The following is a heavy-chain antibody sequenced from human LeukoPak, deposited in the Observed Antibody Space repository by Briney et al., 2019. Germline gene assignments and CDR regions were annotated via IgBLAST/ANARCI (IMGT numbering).Heavy chain of an antibody. D-gene: IGHD4-17*01. CDR3: ARETGSAVGSTDFDY. CDR1: GFTFSSYA. J-gene: IGHJ4*02. CDR2: ISYDESNK. Sequence: PGRSLRLSCAASGFTFSSYAMHWVRQAPGKGLEWVAVISYDESNKYYADSVKGRLTISRDNSKNTLYLQMHSLRAEGTALYYCARETGSAVGSTDFDYWGQGTLVTVSS. V-gene: IGHV3-30-3*01.